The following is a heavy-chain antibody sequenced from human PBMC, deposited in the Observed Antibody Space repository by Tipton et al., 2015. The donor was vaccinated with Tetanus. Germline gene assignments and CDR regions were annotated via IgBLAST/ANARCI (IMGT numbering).Heavy chain of an antibody. Sequence: SLRLSCAASGFTFDDYAMHWVRQAPGKGLEWVSGISWNSGSIGYADSVKGRFTISRDNAKNSLYLQMNSLRAEDTALYYCAKDRGPATKSPFDYWGQGTLVTVSS. CDR3: AKDRGPATKSPFDY. D-gene: IGHD6-25*01. V-gene: IGHV3-9*01. CDR2: ISWNSGSI. J-gene: IGHJ4*02. CDR1: GFTFDDYA.